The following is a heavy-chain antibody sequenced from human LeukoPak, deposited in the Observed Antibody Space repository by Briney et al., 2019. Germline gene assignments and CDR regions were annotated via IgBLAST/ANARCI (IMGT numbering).Heavy chain of an antibody. CDR3: AKDQRPSWVGSGSPD. CDR2: ISGSGGST. V-gene: IGHV3-23*01. D-gene: IGHD3-10*01. J-gene: IGHJ4*02. CDR1: GFTFSSYA. Sequence: GGSLRLSCAASGFTFSSYAMSWARQAPGKGLEWVSAISGSGGSTYYADSVKGRFTISRDNSKNTLYLQMNSLRAEDTAVYYCAKDQRPSWVGSGSPDWGQGTLVTVSS.